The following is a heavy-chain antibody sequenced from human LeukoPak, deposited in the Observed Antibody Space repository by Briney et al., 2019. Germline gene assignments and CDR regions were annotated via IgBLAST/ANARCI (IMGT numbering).Heavy chain of an antibody. Sequence: SVKVSCKASGGTFNNSAISWVRQAPGQGLEWLGGIMPLFGTAGYAQKFQGRVTITKDESTRTVYLELTSLTSDDTAVYYCARDVHGDYGSGWFDPWGQGTLVSVSS. CDR1: GGTFNNSA. J-gene: IGHJ5*02. V-gene: IGHV1-69*05. CDR2: IMPLFGTA. CDR3: ARDVHGDYGSGWFDP. D-gene: IGHD4-17*01.